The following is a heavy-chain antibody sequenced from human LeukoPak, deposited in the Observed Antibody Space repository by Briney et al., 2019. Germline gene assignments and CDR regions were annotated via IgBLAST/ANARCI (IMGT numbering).Heavy chain of an antibody. J-gene: IGHJ3*02. CDR2: INSNGRYR. V-gene: IGHV3-21*01. Sequence: GSLRLSCAASGFTFTTYNMNWVRQAPGKGLEWVSSINSNGRYRYYPDSLKGRFTISRDNAKNSLSLQMNSLRDEDTAVYYCARELYLTGNGDPFDIWGQGTMVIVSS. CDR3: ARELYLTGNGDPFDI. D-gene: IGHD1-1*01. CDR1: GFTFTTYN.